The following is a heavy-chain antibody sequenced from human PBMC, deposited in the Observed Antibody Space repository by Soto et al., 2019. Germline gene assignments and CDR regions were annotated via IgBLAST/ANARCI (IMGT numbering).Heavy chain of an antibody. V-gene: IGHV1-58*01. D-gene: IGHD3-10*01. CDR2: IVVGSGNT. CDR1: GFTFTSSA. CDR3: AADRITMVRGVITH. Sequence: RASVKVSCKASGFTFTSSAVQWVRQARGQRLEWIGWIVVGSGNTNYAQKFQERVTITRDMSTSTAYMELSSLRSEDTAVYYCAADRITMVRGVITHWGQGTLVTVSS. J-gene: IGHJ4*02.